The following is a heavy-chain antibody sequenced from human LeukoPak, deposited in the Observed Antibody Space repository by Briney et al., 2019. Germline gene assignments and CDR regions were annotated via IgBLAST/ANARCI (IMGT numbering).Heavy chain of an antibody. CDR2: INPNTGGT. CDR3: ASYPRYSSSPPFDF. J-gene: IGHJ4*02. D-gene: IGHD6-6*01. CDR1: GYTFTNYD. V-gene: IGHV1-2*02. Sequence: ASVKVSCKASGYTFTNYDINWVRQAPGQGLEWMGWINPNTGGTHYAQKFQGRVTMTRDTTISTAYMELSRLTSDDTAVYFCASYPRYSSSPPFDFWGQGTLVTVSS.